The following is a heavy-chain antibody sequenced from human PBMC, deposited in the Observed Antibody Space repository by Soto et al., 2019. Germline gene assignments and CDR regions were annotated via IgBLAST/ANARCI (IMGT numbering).Heavy chain of an antibody. J-gene: IGHJ5*02. CDR3: AKDLAVCFGELEGTWFDP. CDR1: GFTFSSYW. Sequence: PGGSLRLSCAASGFTFSSYWMTWVRQAPGKGLEWVSAISGSGGSTYYADSVKGRFTISRDNSKNTLYLQMNSLRAEDTAVYYCAKDLAVCFGELEGTWFDPWGQGTLVTVYS. V-gene: IGHV3-23*01. CDR2: ISGSGGST. D-gene: IGHD3-10*01.